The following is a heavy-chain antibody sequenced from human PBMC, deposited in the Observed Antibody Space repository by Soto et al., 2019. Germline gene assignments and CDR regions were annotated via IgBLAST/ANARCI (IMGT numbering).Heavy chain of an antibody. J-gene: IGHJ4*02. Sequence: PGGYLRLSCAASGFTFSSYEMNWVRQAPGKGLEWVSYISSSGSTIYYADSVKGRFTISRDNAKNSLYLQMNSLRAEDTAVYYCVIDTVLGGSYHFDFWGQGTLVTVS. CDR2: ISSSGSTI. CDR1: GFTFSSYE. V-gene: IGHV3-48*03. D-gene: IGHD1-26*01. CDR3: VIDTVLGGSYHFDF.